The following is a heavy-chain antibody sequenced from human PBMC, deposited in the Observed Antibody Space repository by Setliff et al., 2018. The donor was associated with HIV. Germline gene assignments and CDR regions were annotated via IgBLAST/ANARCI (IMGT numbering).Heavy chain of an antibody. CDR3: ARGAYYYDSTGYPRDPFDV. V-gene: IGHV1-2*02. J-gene: IGHJ3*01. CDR2: INPNSGGT. D-gene: IGHD3-22*01. Sequence: ASVKVSCKASGYTFTGYFLNWVRQAPGQGLEWMGWINPNSGGTNYAQKFQGRVTMTRDTSISTAYMELSRLRSDDTAVYYCARGAYYYDSTGYPRDPFDVWGQGTMVNVS. CDR1: GYTFTGYF.